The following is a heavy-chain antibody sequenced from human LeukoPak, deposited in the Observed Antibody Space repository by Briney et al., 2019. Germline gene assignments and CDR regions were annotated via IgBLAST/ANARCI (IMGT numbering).Heavy chain of an antibody. CDR2: ISGSGGST. J-gene: IGHJ4*02. CDR3: AKDRGGDWLLYEGFDY. D-gene: IGHD3/OR15-3a*01. V-gene: IGHV3-23*01. Sequence: GSLRLSCAASGFTFSSYGMSWVRQAPGKGLEWVSAISGSGGSTYYADSVKGRFTISRDNSKNTLYLQMNSLRAEDTAVYYCAKDRGGDWLLYEGFDYWGQGTLVTVSS. CDR1: GFTFSSYG.